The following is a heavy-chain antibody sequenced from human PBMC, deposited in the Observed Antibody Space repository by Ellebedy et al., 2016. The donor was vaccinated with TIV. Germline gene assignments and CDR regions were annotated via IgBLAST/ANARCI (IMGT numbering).Heavy chain of an antibody. J-gene: IGHJ4*01. Sequence: GESLKISCAASGFTFSSYWMHWVRQAPGKGLEWVSYISDDGNAISYAESVRGRFTISRDNANNSLYLQMNSLRAEDTAVYYCAIRHGNLDYWGHGTLVTVSS. D-gene: IGHD3-16*01. CDR1: GFTFSSYW. CDR3: AIRHGNLDY. V-gene: IGHV3-48*04. CDR2: ISDDGNAI.